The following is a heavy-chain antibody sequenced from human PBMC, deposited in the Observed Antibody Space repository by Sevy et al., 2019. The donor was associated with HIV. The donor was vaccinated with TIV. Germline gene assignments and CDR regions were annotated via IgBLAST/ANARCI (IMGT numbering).Heavy chain of an antibody. CDR1: GGTFSSYA. D-gene: IGHD6-13*01. CDR3: ARRIGAAGRESYYYYYYGMDV. CDR2: IIPIFGTA. J-gene: IGHJ6*02. V-gene: IGHV1-69*13. Sequence: ASVKVSCKASGGTFSSYAISWVRQAPGQGLEWMGGIIPIFGTANYVQKFQGRVTITADESTSTAYMELSSLRSEDTAVYYCARRIGAAGRESYYYYYYGMDVRGQGTTVTVSS.